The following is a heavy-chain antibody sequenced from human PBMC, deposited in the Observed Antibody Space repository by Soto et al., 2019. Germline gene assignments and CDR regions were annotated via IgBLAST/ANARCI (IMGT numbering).Heavy chain of an antibody. CDR1: SGSISSYY. J-gene: IGHJ5*02. Sequence: PSETLSLTCTVSSGSISSYYWSWIRQPPGKGLEWIGYIHYTGNTNSNPSLKGRVTLSIDPSWNQFSLKLRSVAAADTAVYYCAAGDYLGGFSYREIKWFDPWGQGTLVTVS. CDR3: AAGDYLGGFSYREIKWFDP. V-gene: IGHV4-59*01. D-gene: IGHD2-8*02. CDR2: IHYTGNT.